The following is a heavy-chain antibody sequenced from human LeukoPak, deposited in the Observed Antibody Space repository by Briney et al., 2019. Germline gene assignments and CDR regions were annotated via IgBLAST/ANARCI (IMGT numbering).Heavy chain of an antibody. CDR3: ASGVRIWSGYQAPVGWFDP. D-gene: IGHD3-3*01. J-gene: IGHJ5*02. V-gene: IGHV4-59*01. CDR2: IYYSGST. Sequence: SETLSLTCTVSGGSISSYYWSWIRQPPGKGLEWIGYIYYSGSTNYNPSLKSRVTISVDTSKNQFSLKLSSVTAADTAVYYCASGVRIWSGYQAPVGWFDPWGQGTLVTVSS. CDR1: GGSISSYY.